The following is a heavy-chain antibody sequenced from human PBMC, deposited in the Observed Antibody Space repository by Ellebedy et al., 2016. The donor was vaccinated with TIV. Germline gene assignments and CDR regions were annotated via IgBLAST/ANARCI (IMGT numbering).Heavy chain of an antibody. Sequence: PGESLKISCAASGFTFSGYWMSWVRQAPGKGLEWVANINQDGSEKYYVDSVKGRFTISRDNAKNSLYLQGNSLRAEDTAVYYCARGVYSNYGIFFDFWGQGTLVTVSS. J-gene: IGHJ4*02. CDR1: GFTFSGYW. CDR2: INQDGSEK. CDR3: ARGVYSNYGIFFDF. V-gene: IGHV3-7*01. D-gene: IGHD4-11*01.